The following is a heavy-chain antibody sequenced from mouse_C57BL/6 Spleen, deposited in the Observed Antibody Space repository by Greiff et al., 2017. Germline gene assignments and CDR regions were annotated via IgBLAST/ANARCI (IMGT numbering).Heavy chain of an antibody. CDR3: GGLLQDYAMDY. V-gene: IGHV1-26*01. J-gene: IGHJ4*01. D-gene: IGHD2-3*01. CDR2: INPNNGGT. CDR1: GYTFTDYY. Sequence: EVQLQQSGPELVKPGASVKISCKASGYTFTDYYMNWVKQSHGKSLEWIGDINPNNGGTSYNQKFKGKATLTVDKSSSTAYMELRSLTSEDSAVYYCGGLLQDYAMDYWGQGTSVTVSS.